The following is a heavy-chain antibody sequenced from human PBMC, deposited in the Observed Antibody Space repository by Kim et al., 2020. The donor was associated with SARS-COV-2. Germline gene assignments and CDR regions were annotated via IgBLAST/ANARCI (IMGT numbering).Heavy chain of an antibody. CDR3: ARGSTSCYDYCYYYGMDV. CDR1: GGSISSGGYY. J-gene: IGHJ6*02. CDR2: IYYSGST. D-gene: IGHD2-2*01. V-gene: IGHV4-31*03. Sequence: SETLSLTCTVSGGSISSGGYYWSWIRQHPGKGLEWIGYIYYSGSTYYNPSLKSRVTISVDTSKNQFSLKLSSVTAADTAVYYCARGSTSCYDYCYYYGMDVWGQGTTVTVSS.